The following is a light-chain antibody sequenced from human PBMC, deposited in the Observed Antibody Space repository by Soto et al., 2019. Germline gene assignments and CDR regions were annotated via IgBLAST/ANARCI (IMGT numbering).Light chain of an antibody. CDR1: QNVNYY. CDR2: DTS. CDR3: HQRGDWPT. J-gene: IGKJ4*01. Sequence: EIVVTQSPATLSLSPGDRATLSCRTSQNVNYYLAWYQQKPGQAPRLLIYDTSNRATGIPARFTGSGSGTAFTLTIRSLESEDFALYDCHQRGDWPTFGGGTKVEI. V-gene: IGKV3-11*01.